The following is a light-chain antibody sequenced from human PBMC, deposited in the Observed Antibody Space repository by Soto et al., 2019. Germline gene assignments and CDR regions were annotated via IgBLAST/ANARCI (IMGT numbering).Light chain of an antibody. Sequence: ETVMTQSPASLSVSPGERATLSCRASLDVSKNLAWYQQKPGQAPRLLIYGASTRVTGIPARFSGSGSATLFTLTINRLQSEDLALYYCQQYNDWPPLTCGGETKVEIK. CDR3: QQYNDWPPLT. CDR1: LDVSKN. V-gene: IGKV3-15*01. J-gene: IGKJ4*01. CDR2: GAS.